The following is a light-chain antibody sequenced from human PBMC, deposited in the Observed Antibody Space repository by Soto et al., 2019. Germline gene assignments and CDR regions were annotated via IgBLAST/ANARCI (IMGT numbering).Light chain of an antibody. CDR3: QQYGSSSLT. CDR2: GAS. V-gene: IGKV3-20*01. CDR1: QSVSSSY. Sequence: TLSLSPGERATLSCRASQSVSSSYLAWYQQKPGQAPRLLIYGASSRATGIPDRFSGSGSGTDFTLTINRLEPEDFAVYYWQQYGSSSLTFGGGTKVDIK. J-gene: IGKJ4*01.